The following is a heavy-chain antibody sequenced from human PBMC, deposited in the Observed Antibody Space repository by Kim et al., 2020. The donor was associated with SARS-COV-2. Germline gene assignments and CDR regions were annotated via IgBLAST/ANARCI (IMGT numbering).Heavy chain of an antibody. CDR1: GFTVSSNY. D-gene: IGHD6-19*01. V-gene: IGHV3-53*01. Sequence: GGSLRLSCAASGFTVSSNYMSWVRQAPGKGLEWVSVIYSGGSTYYADSVKGRFTISRDNSKNTLYLQMNSLRAEDTAVYYCASGRRQWLVPAYYYGMDVWGQGTTVTVSS. J-gene: IGHJ6*02. CDR2: IYSGGST. CDR3: ASGRRQWLVPAYYYGMDV.